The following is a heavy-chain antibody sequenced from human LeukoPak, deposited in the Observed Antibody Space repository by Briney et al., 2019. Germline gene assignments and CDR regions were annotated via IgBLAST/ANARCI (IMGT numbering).Heavy chain of an antibody. V-gene: IGHV4-34*01. CDR1: GGSFSGYY. J-gene: IGHJ4*02. Sequence: SETLSLTCAVYGGSFSGYYWSWIRLPPGKGLEWIGEINHSGSTNYNPSLKSRVTISVDTSKNQFSLKLSSVTAADTAVYYCARGPPYYDFWSGLTPFDYWGQGTLVTVSS. CDR3: ARGPPYYDFWSGLTPFDY. D-gene: IGHD3-3*01. CDR2: INHSGST.